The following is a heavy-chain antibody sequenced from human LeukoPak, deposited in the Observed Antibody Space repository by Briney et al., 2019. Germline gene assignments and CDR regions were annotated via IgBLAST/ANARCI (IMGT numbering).Heavy chain of an antibody. Sequence: GSLRLSCAASGFSFSDYWMSWLRQPPGKGLEWIGEINHSGSTNYNPSLKSRVTISVDTSKNQFSLKLSSVTAADTAVYYCARHGYGSSFDYWGQGTLVTVSS. CDR2: INHSGST. D-gene: IGHD1-26*01. CDR1: GFSFSDYW. J-gene: IGHJ4*02. V-gene: IGHV4-34*01. CDR3: ARHGYGSSFDY.